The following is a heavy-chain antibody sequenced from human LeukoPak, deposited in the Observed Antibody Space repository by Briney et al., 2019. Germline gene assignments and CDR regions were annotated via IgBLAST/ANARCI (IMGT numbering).Heavy chain of an antibody. J-gene: IGHJ4*02. CDR1: GYTFTGYY. Sequence: ASVKVSCKASGYTFTGYYMHWVRQAPGQGLEWMGWINPNSGGTNYAQKFQGRVTMTRDTSTSTVYMELSSLRSEDTAVYYCARDLDYYGSGSSVVYWGQGTLVTVSS. V-gene: IGHV1-2*02. CDR2: INPNSGGT. CDR3: ARDLDYYGSGSSVVY. D-gene: IGHD3-10*01.